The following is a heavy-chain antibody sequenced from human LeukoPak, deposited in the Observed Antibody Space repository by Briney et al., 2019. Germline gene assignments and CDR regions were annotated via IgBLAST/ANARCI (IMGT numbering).Heavy chain of an antibody. D-gene: IGHD6-19*01. Sequence: GGSLRLSCAASGFTFSSYSMNWVRQAPGKGLEWVSSISSSSSYIYYADSVKGRFTISRGNSKNTLYLQMNSLRAEDTAVYYCAKDWNYSSGWYYFDYWGQGTLVTVSS. CDR1: GFTFSSYS. CDR3: AKDWNYSSGWYYFDY. J-gene: IGHJ4*02. V-gene: IGHV3-21*04. CDR2: ISSSSSYI.